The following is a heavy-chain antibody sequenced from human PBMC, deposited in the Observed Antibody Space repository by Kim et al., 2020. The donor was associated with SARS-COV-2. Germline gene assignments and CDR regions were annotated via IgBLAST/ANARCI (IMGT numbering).Heavy chain of an antibody. CDR2: ITYDGGNK. V-gene: IGHV3-30*04. CDR3: ARDLDEDSRTAYGYV. CDR1: GFTFSSYA. D-gene: IGHD6-6*01. J-gene: IGHJ6*04. Sequence: GGSLRLSCAASGFTFSSYAMHWVRQAPGKGLEWVSVITYDGGNKYYADSVKGRFTISRDNSKNSLYLQMNSLRAEDTAVYYCARDLDEDSRTAYGYVWGKGTTVTLSS.